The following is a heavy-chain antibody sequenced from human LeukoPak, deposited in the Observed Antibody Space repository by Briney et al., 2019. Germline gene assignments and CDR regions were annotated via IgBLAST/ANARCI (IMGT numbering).Heavy chain of an antibody. J-gene: IGHJ5*02. CDR3: AREWPRGYNWFDP. Sequence: SVKVSCKASGGAFSSYAISWVRQVPGQVLEWMGGIIPIFGTASYAQKFQGRVTITTDESPSTAYMELSSLRSEDTAVYYCAREWPRGYNWFDPWGQGTLVTVSS. CDR2: IIPIFGTA. D-gene: IGHD3-10*01. V-gene: IGHV1-69*05. CDR1: GGAFSSYA.